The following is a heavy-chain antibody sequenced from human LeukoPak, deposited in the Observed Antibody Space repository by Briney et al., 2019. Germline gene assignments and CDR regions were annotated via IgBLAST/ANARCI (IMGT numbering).Heavy chain of an antibody. D-gene: IGHD3-22*01. CDR3: ARKVVTYPYYMDV. J-gene: IGHJ6*03. Sequence: SETLSLTCTVSGGSIGSYYWSWIRQPPGKGLEWIGYIHNSGSTNYNPSLRSRVTISVDTSKNQFSLKPSSVTAADTAVYYCARKVVTYPYYMDVWGEGTTVTVSS. CDR1: GGSIGSYY. V-gene: IGHV4-59*01. CDR2: IHNSGST.